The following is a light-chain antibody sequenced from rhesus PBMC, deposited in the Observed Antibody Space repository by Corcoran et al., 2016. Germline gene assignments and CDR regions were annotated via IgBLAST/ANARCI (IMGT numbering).Light chain of an antibody. CDR2: AAS. CDR1: QGISNY. CDR3: LQYNSKPFT. J-gene: IGKJ3*01. Sequence: DIQMTQSPSSLSASVGDKVTITCHASQGISNYLSWYQQKPGKVSKRLIYAASSLESGVPSRFSGSGSGKEFTPTISSLQPEDFAVYYCLQYNSKPFTFGPGTKLDIK. V-gene: IGKV1-36*01.